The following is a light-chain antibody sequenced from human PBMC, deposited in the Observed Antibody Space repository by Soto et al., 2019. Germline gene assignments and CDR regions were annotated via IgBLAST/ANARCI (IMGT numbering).Light chain of an antibody. CDR2: DAS. CDR1: QSVSNDF. CDR3: QHFGGTTFT. Sequence: EIVLTQSPGILSLSPGERATLSCRASQSVSNDFLAWYQQKPGQAPRLLIYDASNRATGIPDRFSGSGSGTHFTLTISRLEPGDFAVYYCQHFGGTTFTFGQGTRLEI. J-gene: IGKJ5*01. V-gene: IGKV3-20*01.